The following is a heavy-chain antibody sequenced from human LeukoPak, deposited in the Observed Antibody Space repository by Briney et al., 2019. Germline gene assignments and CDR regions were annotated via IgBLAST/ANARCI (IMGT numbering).Heavy chain of an antibody. CDR2: IYYSGRT. CDR1: GGSISSYY. V-gene: IGHV4-59*01. Sequence: PSETLSLTCTVSGGSISSYYWSWIRQPPGKGLEWIGYIYYSGRTNYNPSLKSRVTISVDTSKNQFSLKLSSVTAADTAVYYCAREAARESWFGPWGQGTLVTVSS. J-gene: IGHJ5*02. D-gene: IGHD6-25*01. CDR3: AREAARESWFGP.